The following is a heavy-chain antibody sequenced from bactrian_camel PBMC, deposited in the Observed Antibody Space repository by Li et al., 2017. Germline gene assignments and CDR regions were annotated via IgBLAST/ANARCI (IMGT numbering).Heavy chain of an antibody. J-gene: IGHJ4*01. D-gene: IGHD6*01. CDR1: GYTYSSYA. CDR2: ITSDASRT. V-gene: IGHV3S31*01. Sequence: DVQLVESGGGSVQAGGSLRLSCAASGYTYSSYAMTWVRQAPGKGLEWVSAITSDASRTDYADSVKGRFTISRDNAKKMLYLQLNSLNAEDTAMYYCVTRGPAPRYGGSWYNYLRSEYYYWGQGTQVTVS. CDR3: VTRGPAPRYGGSWYNYLRSEYYY.